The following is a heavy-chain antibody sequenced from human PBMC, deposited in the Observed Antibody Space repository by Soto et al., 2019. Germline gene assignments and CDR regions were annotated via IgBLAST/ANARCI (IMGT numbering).Heavy chain of an antibody. V-gene: IGHV3-30*19. J-gene: IGHJ1*01. CDR3: ARWGKTGGLDV. CDR1: GFTFRSYV. D-gene: IGHD3-16*01. CDR2: TSYDGSDK. Sequence: QVQLVESGGGVVQTGTSLRVSCVGSGFTFRSYVIHWVRQATGKGLEWVALTSYDGSDKYYGDSVRGRFTISRDNSSNTVDLQMDSLRLEDTSLYYCARWGKTGGLDVWGQGTLVSVSS.